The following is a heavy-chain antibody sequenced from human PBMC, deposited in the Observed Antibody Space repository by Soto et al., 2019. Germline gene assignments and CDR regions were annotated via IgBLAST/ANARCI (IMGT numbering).Heavy chain of an antibody. CDR3: ANERSSGWSFDY. V-gene: IGHV3-23*01. D-gene: IGHD6-19*01. J-gene: IGHJ4*02. CDR1: GFTFITYA. Sequence: EVQLLESGGGLVQPGGSLRLSCAASGFTFITYAMNWVRQAPGKGLEWVSGISGSGDSTYYADSVKGRFTVSRDNSKNTLYLQMNSLRAEDTAVFYCANERSSGWSFDYWGQGTLGTVSS. CDR2: ISGSGDST.